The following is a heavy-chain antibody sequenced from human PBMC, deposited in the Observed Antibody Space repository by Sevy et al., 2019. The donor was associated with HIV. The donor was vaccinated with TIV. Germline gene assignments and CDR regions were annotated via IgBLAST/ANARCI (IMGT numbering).Heavy chain of an antibody. D-gene: IGHD3-22*01. CDR1: GYTFSNYW. CDR2: IYPGDSDT. V-gene: IGHV5-51*01. J-gene: IGHJ6*02. Sequence: GESLKISCKGSGYTFSNYWIGWVRQMPGKGLEWMGIIYPGDSDTGYSPSFQGQVTISSDKSISTAYLQWSSLKASDTAMYYCARRGYYDSSGYYTYGMDVWGQGTTVTVSS. CDR3: ARRGYYDSSGYYTYGMDV.